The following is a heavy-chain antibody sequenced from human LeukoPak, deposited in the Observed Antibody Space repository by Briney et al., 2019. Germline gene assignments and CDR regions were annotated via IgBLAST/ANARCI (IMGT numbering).Heavy chain of an antibody. CDR1: GFAFTRYS. Sequence: PGGSLRLSCAASGFAFTRYSMSWVRQAPGKGLEWVSSISGCGGTTYYADSVKGRFTISRDSSKDTLYLVMNSVRADDTAVYYCTKDQWDVEEADVRFDPWGQGTLVTVSS. CDR3: TKDQWDVEEADVRFDP. CDR2: ISGCGGTT. V-gene: IGHV3-23*01. J-gene: IGHJ5*02. D-gene: IGHD1-26*01.